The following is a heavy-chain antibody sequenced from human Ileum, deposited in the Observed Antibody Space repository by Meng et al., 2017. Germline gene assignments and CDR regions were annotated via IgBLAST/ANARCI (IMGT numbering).Heavy chain of an antibody. CDR3: ARGVGDLGDY. CDR2: VSPSSGNT. J-gene: IGHJ4*02. V-gene: IGHV1-8*01. CDR1: GYTFTTND. Sequence: QVQLVQSGAGTTTPVASMKVSCKASGYTFTTNDINWVRQAPGQGLEWMGWVSPSSGNTHYAQKFQGRVTMTRDISISTVYMELTSLKSDDTAVYYCARGVGDLGDYWGQGTLVTVSS. D-gene: IGHD3-16*01.